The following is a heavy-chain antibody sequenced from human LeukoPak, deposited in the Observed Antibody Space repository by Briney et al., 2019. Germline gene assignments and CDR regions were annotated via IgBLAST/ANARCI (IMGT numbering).Heavy chain of an antibody. Sequence: GGSLRLSCAASGFTFSSYAMSWVRQAPGKGLEWVSVIFSGGSTYYADSVKGRFTISRDKSNNTLYLQMSSLRAEDTAVYYCARGPGKASFDYWGQGTLVTVSS. D-gene: IGHD3-10*01. J-gene: IGHJ4*02. CDR3: ARGPGKASFDY. CDR1: GFTFSSYA. V-gene: IGHV3-53*01. CDR2: IFSGGST.